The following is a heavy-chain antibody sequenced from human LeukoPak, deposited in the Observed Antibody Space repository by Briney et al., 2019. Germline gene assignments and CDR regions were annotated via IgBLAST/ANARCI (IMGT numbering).Heavy chain of an antibody. D-gene: IGHD3-22*01. J-gene: IGHJ4*02. CDR2: INHSGST. Sequence: SETLSLTGAVYGGSFSGYYWSWIRQPPGKGLEWIGEINHSGSTNYNPSLKSRVTISVDTSKNQFSLKLSSVTAADTAVYYCARADYYYDSSGYYVHDYWGQGTLVTVSS. V-gene: IGHV4-34*01. CDR1: GGSFSGYY. CDR3: ARADYYYDSSGYYVHDY.